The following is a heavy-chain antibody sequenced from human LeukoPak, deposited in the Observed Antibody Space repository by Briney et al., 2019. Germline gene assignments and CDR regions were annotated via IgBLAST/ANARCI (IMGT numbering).Heavy chain of an antibody. D-gene: IGHD5-18*01. CDR1: GFTFSSYW. J-gene: IGHJ4*02. CDR2: IKQDGSEK. CDR3: AREDPNVDTTLVTVQFDY. Sequence: GGSLRLSCAASGFTFSSYWMSWVRQAPGKGLEWVANIKQDGSEKYYVDSVKGRFTISRDNAKNSLYLQMNSLRAEDTAVYYCAREDPNVDTTLVTVQFDYWGQGTLVTVSS. V-gene: IGHV3-7*01.